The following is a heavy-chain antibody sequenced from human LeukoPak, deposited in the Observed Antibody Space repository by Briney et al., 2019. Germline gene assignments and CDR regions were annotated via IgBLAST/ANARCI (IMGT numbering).Heavy chain of an antibody. D-gene: IGHD4-11*01. V-gene: IGHV4-59*01. CDR2: IYYSGST. CDR3: ARAGNAVTGLGWFDP. CDR1: GGSISSYY. J-gene: IGHJ5*02. Sequence: SETLSLTCTVSGGSISSYYWSWIRQPPGKGLEWIGHIYYSGSTNYNPSLRSRVTISVDTSKNQFSLKLSSVTAADTAVYYCARAGNAVTGLGWFDPWGQGTLVTVSS.